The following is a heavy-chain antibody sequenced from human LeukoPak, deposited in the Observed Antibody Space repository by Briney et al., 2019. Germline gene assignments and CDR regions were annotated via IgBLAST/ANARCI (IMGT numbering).Heavy chain of an antibody. J-gene: IGHJ1*01. Sequence: SETLSLTCTVSGGSISSYYWSWIRQPPGKGLEWIGYIYYSGSTNYNPSLKSRVTISVDTSKNQFSLKLSSVTAAGTAVYYCARQGRFGELLLGDWGQGTLVTVSS. CDR2: IYYSGST. CDR1: GGSISSYY. CDR3: ARQGRFGELLLGD. D-gene: IGHD3-10*01. V-gene: IGHV4-59*01.